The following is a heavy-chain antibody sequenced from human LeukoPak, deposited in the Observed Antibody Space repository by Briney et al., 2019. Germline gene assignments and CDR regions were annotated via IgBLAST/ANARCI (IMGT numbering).Heavy chain of an antibody. V-gene: IGHV3-23*01. CDR2: ISGSGGST. J-gene: IGHJ6*02. CDR3: ASAPSGQAKDYYFYAMDV. Sequence: GGSLRLSCAASGFTFSDYSMNWFRQAPGKGLEWVTGISGSGGSTYNADSVKGRFTISRDNSKNTLSLQMNSLRAEDTAVYYCASAPSGQAKDYYFYAMDVWGQGTTVTVSS. D-gene: IGHD2-15*01. CDR1: GFTFSDYS.